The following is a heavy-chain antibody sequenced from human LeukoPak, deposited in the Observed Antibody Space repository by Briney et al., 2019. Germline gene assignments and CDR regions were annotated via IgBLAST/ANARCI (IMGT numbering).Heavy chain of an antibody. CDR1: GYTFTGYY. D-gene: IGHD1-26*01. Sequence: GASVKVSCKASGYTFTGYYMHWVRQAPGQGLEWMGWINPNSGGTNYAQKFQGRVTMTRDTSTSTAYMELSRLRSDDTAVYYCARYWHMGSYHWFDPWGQGTLVTVSS. CDR3: ARYWHMGSYHWFDP. V-gene: IGHV1-2*02. J-gene: IGHJ5*02. CDR2: INPNSGGT.